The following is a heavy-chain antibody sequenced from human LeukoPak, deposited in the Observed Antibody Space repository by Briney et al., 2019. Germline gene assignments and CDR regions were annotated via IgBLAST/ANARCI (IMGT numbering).Heavy chain of an antibody. Sequence: GGSLRLSCAASGFTFSSYVMHWVRQAPGKGLEWVAVISYDGSNKYYADSVKGRFTISRDNSKNTLYLQMNSLRAEDTAVYYCAKDRYSGSYFYYFDYWGQGTLVTVSS. CDR1: GFTFSSYV. D-gene: IGHD1-26*01. CDR2: ISYDGSNK. CDR3: AKDRYSGSYFYYFDY. V-gene: IGHV3-30*18. J-gene: IGHJ4*02.